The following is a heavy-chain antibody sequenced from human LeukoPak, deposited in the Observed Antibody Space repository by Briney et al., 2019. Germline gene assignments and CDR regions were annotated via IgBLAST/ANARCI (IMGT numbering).Heavy chain of an antibody. D-gene: IGHD1-26*01. CDR1: GYTFTGYY. CDR3: ARDSGSYYSDY. CDR2: INPNTGGI. V-gene: IGHV1-2*02. Sequence: ASVKVSCKSSGYTFTGYYMHWVRQAPGQGLEWMGWINPNTGGINYAQKFQGRVTMTRDTSISTAYMELSRLRSDDTAVYYCARDSGSYYSDYWGQGTLVTVSS. J-gene: IGHJ4*02.